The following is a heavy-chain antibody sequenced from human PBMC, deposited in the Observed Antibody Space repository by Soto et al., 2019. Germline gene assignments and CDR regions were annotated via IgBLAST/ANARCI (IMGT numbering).Heavy chain of an antibody. J-gene: IGHJ3*01. D-gene: IGHD3-22*01. CDR2: ISGGNGNT. V-gene: IGHV1-3*01. CDR1: GYTFTSYA. CDR3: GRVGMILLVTNYALDV. Sequence: ASVKVSCKASGYTFTSYAMHWVRQAPGQGLEWMGWISGGNGNTKYSQKFQGRVTITTDTSASTAYLELSSLRSEDTAMYYCGRVGMILLVTNYALDVWGQGTMVTVSS.